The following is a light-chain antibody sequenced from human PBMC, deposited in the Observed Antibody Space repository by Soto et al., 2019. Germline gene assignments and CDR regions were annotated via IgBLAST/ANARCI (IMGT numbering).Light chain of an antibody. J-gene: IGKJ5*01. V-gene: IGKV1-5*03. CDR2: KAS. Sequence: DIQMTQSPSTLSASVGDRVTITCRASQSISSWLAWYQQKPGKAPKLLIQKASSLESGVPSRFSGSGSGTEFTLTISSLQPDDFATYHCQQYNDYSITFGQGTRLRL. CDR1: QSISSW. CDR3: QQYNDYSIT.